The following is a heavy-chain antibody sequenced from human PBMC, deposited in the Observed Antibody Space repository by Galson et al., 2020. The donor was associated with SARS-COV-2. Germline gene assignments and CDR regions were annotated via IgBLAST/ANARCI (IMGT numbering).Heavy chain of an antibody. CDR2: ISAGSTYI. Sequence: GESLKISCAASGFPFSSYSMNWVRQAPGKGLEWVSSISAGSTYIHDADSEQGRFAISRDNGNNFLYLQMDSLRAEDTAVYYCARVGGMATTPGDYYYYGLDVWGQGTTVTVSS. V-gene: IGHV3-21*06. D-gene: IGHD2-8*02. CDR1: GFPFSSYS. J-gene: IGHJ6*02. CDR3: ARVGGMATTPGDYYYYGLDV.